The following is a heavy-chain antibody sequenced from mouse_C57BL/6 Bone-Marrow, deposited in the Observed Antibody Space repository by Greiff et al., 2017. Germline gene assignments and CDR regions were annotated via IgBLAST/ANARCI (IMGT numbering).Heavy chain of an antibody. Sequence: VKLVESGGGLVKPGGSLKLSCAASGFTFSSYAMSWVRQTPEKRLEWVATISDGGSYTYYPDNVKGRFTISRDNAKNNLYLQMSHLKSEDTAMYYCARSIYFPYFDYWGQGTTLTVSS. D-gene: IGHD2-1*01. CDR1: GFTFSSYA. CDR2: ISDGGSYT. J-gene: IGHJ2*01. CDR3: ARSIYFPYFDY. V-gene: IGHV5-4*03.